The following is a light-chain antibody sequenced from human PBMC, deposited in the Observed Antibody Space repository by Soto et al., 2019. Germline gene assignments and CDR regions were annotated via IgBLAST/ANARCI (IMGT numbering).Light chain of an antibody. CDR3: QSYESSLSGYV. V-gene: IGLV1-40*01. CDR2: GNS. Sequence: QSVLTQPPSVSGAPGQRVTISCTGSSSNIGAGYDVHWYQQLPGTAPKLLIYGNSNRPSGVPVRFSGSKSGTSASLAITGLQAEDEADYYCQSYESSLSGYVFGTGTKLTVL. CDR1: SSNIGAGYD. J-gene: IGLJ1*01.